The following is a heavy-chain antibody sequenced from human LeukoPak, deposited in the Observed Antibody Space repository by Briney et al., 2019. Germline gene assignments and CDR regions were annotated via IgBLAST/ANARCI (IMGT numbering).Heavy chain of an antibody. D-gene: IGHD3-22*01. CDR3: ARGSPYDYYDSSGPFDY. J-gene: IGHJ4*02. V-gene: IGHV4-59*01. CDR1: GGSISRYY. CDR2: IYNIGST. Sequence: SETLSLTCNVSGGSISRYYWSWIRQPPGKGLKWIGYIYNIGSTNYNPFLKSRVTISVDTSKNQFSLKMSYVLAADTAVYYCARGSPYDYYDSSGPFDYWGQGILVTVSS.